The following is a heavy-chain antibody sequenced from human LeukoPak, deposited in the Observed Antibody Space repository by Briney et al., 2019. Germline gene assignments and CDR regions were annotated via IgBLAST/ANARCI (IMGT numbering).Heavy chain of an antibody. CDR1: RFPFSSYW. J-gene: IGHJ4*02. D-gene: IGHD3-22*01. V-gene: IGHV3-7*01. CDR2: IKQDGSEK. Sequence: GGSLRLSCAASRFPFSSYWMTWVRQAPGKGLEWVANIKQDGSEKYYVDSVKGRFTISRDNADNSLYLQMNSLRVDDTAVYYCARGPQWLLVGSIDYWGQGTLVTVSS. CDR3: ARGPQWLLVGSIDY.